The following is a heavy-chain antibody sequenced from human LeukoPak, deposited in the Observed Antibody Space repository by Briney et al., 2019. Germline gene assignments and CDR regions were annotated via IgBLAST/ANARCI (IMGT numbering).Heavy chain of an antibody. CDR3: ARGAYYYED. V-gene: IGHV3-48*01. CDR1: GFTFNSHS. Sequence: GGSLRLSCAASGFTFNSHSMNWVRQAPGKGLEWVSYISSSSSTIYYADSVKGRFTISRDNAKNSLYLQMNSLRAEDTAVYYCARGAYYYEDWGQGTLVTVSS. J-gene: IGHJ4*02. CDR2: ISSSSSTI.